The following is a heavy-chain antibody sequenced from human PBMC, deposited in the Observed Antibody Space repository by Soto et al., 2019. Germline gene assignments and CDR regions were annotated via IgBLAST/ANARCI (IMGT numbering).Heavy chain of an antibody. J-gene: IGHJ1*01. CDR1: GYTFTSYG. CDR3: ARAVDYYDSSGYYTHEYFQH. V-gene: IGHV1-18*01. D-gene: IGHD3-22*01. Sequence: ASVKVSCKASGYTFTSYGISWVLQAPGQGLEWMGWISAYNGNTNYAQKIQGRVTMTTDTSTSTAYMELRSLRSDDTAVYYCARAVDYYDSSGYYTHEYFQHWGQGTLVTVS. CDR2: ISAYNGNT.